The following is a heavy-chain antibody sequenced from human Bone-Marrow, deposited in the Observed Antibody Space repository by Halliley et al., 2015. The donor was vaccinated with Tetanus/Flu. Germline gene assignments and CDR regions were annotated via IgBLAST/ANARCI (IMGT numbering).Heavy chain of an antibody. Sequence: SLRLSCTASGFSFFSYWMSWVRQAPGKGLEWVANIKEDGGEPYSLDSVKGRFTISRDNAKKSLYLQMNSLRAEDAAIYFCVRGGGNTYGSPYLDYWGQGALVTVSS. J-gene: IGHJ4*02. CDR2: IKEDGGEP. CDR1: GFSFFSYW. V-gene: IGHV3-7*03. CDR3: VRGGGNTYGSPYLDY. D-gene: IGHD5-18*01.